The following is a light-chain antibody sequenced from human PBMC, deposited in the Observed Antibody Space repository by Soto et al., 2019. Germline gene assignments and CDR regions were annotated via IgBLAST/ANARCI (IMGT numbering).Light chain of an antibody. CDR1: QGISNY. V-gene: IGKV1-27*01. J-gene: IGKJ1*01. CDR3: QKYDRDPWT. CDR2: AAS. Sequence: DILMTQSRSSLSASVGDRVTITCRASQGISNYLVWYQQKPGKIPNLLFYAASTLKSGVPSRFSGSRSGTDFTLTIRSLQPEDVATYYCQKYDRDPWTFGQGTKVEIK.